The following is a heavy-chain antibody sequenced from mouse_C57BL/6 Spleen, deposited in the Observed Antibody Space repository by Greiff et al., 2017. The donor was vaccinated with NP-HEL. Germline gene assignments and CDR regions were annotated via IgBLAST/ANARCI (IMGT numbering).Heavy chain of an antibody. Sequence: DVMLVESGGGLVKPGGSLKLSCAASGFTFSSYTMSWVRQTPEKRLEWVATISGGGGNTYYPDSVKGRFTISRDNAKNTLYLQMSSLRSEDTALYYCARRSRDAMDYWGQGTSVTVSS. CDR2: ISGGGGNT. V-gene: IGHV5-9*01. CDR1: GFTFSSYT. CDR3: ARRSRDAMDY. J-gene: IGHJ4*01. D-gene: IGHD3-3*01.